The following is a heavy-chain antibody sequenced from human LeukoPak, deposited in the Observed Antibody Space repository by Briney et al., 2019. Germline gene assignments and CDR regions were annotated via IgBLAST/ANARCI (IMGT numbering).Heavy chain of an antibody. D-gene: IGHD6-13*01. CDR2: VSGDGGTT. J-gene: IGHJ4*02. CDR3: AKTRPLDSSSWSHGDY. V-gene: IGHV3-23*01. Sequence: GGSLRLSCAASGFTFSSFAMTWVRQAPGKGLEWASGVSGDGGTTYFADSVKGRFTISRDNSKNTLYLQMNSLRAEDTAVYYCAKTRPLDSSSWSHGDYWGQGTLVTVSS. CDR1: GFTFSSFA.